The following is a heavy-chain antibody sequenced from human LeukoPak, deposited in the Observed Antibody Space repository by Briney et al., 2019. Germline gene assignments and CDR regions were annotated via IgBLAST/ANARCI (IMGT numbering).Heavy chain of an antibody. J-gene: IGHJ4*02. CDR1: GFTFSSYA. CDR3: AREHYYDSSGYYPHFDY. Sequence: GSLRLSCAASGFTFSSYAMHWVRQAPGKGLEWVAVISYDGSNKYYADSVKGRFTISRDNSKNTLYLQMNSLRAEDTAVYYCAREHYYDSSGYYPHFDYWGQGTLVTVSS. CDR2: ISYDGSNK. D-gene: IGHD3-22*01. V-gene: IGHV3-30-3*01.